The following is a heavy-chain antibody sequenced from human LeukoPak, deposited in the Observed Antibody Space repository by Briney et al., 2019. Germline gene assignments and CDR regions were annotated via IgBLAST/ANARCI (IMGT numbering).Heavy chain of an antibody. D-gene: IGHD2-21*01. CDR3: ASGVRGYYYGMDV. V-gene: IGHV3-23*01. CDR1: GFTFSSYA. CDR2: ISGSGGST. Sequence: GGSLRLSCAASGFTFSSYAMSWVRQAPGKGLEWVSAISGSGGSTYYADSVKGRFTISRDNSKNTLYLQMSSLRSEDTAVYYCASGVRGYYYGMDVWGQGTTVTVSS. J-gene: IGHJ6*02.